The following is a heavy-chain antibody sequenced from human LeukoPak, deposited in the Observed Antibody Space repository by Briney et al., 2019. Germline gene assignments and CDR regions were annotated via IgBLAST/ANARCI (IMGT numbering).Heavy chain of an antibody. CDR2: IYYSGST. J-gene: IGHJ4*02. CDR3: ARHLVRGAPRPTFDY. V-gene: IGHV4-39*01. Sequence: SETLSLTCTASGGSISSSSYYWGWIRQPPGKGLEWIGSIYYSGSTYYNPSLKSRVTISVDTSKNQFSLKLSSVTAADAAVYYCARHLVRGAPRPTFDYWGQGTLVTVSS. CDR1: GGSISSSSYY. D-gene: IGHD3-10*01.